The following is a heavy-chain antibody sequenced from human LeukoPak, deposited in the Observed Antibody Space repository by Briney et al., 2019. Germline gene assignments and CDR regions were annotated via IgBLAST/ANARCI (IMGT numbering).Heavy chain of an antibody. CDR1: GYTFTSYG. V-gene: IGHV1-18*01. CDR3: ARASSYGLYYFDY. CDR2: ISGYNGNT. J-gene: IGHJ4*02. Sequence: ASVKVSCKASGYTFTSYGISWVRQAPGQGLEWMGWISGYNGNTNYAQNLQGRVTITRNTSISTAYMVLSSLRSEDTAVYYCARASSYGLYYFDYWGQGTLVTVSS. D-gene: IGHD2-2*01.